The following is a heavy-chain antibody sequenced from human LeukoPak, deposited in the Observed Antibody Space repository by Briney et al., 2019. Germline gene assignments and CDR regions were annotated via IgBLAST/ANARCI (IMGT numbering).Heavy chain of an antibody. V-gene: IGHV3-30*04. J-gene: IGHJ6*02. CDR3: ARDLKRYFDWLLSPYYYGMDA. Sequence: GGSLRLSCAASGFTFSSYAMHWVRQAPGEGLEWVAVISYDGSNKYYADSVKGRFTISRDNSKNTLYLQMNSLRAEDTAVYYCARDLKRYFDWLLSPYYYGMDAWGQGTTVTVSS. D-gene: IGHD3-9*01. CDR2: ISYDGSNK. CDR1: GFTFSSYA.